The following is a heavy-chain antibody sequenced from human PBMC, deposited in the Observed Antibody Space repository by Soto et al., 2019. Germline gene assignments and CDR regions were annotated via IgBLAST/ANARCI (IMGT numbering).Heavy chain of an antibody. CDR3: AKDGLGYCSSTSCYRHYYYGMDV. J-gene: IGHJ6*02. D-gene: IGHD2-2*02. CDR2: IVGSGATT. Sequence: EVQLLESGGGLVQPGGSLRLSCEASGFTFSSYAMSWVRQDPGEGLEWVSAIVGSGATTHYADSVKGRFTISRDNSKRTVYLQMNSLRAEDTAVYYCAKDGLGYCSSTSCYRHYYYGMDVWGQGTTVTVSS. CDR1: GFTFSSYA. V-gene: IGHV3-23*01.